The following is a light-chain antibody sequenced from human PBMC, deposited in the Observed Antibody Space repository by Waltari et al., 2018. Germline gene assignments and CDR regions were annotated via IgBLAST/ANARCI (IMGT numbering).Light chain of an antibody. CDR3: SSYTSTRTLV. J-gene: IGLJ2*01. CDR2: DVT. V-gene: IGLV2-14*03. Sequence: QSALTQPASVSGTPGQSITISCTGTSSDVGGYNSVSWYQQHPGIAPKLLIYDVTYRPSVFSNRFSGSKSGNTATLTISGLQAEDEADYYCSSYTSTRTLVFGGGTKLTVL. CDR1: SSDVGGYNS.